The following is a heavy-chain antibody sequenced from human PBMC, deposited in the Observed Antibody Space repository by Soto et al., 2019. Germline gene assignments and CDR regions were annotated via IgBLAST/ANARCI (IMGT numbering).Heavy chain of an antibody. CDR2: IYPDDSDT. CDR3: ARLGYYDSGQYNGMDV. Sequence: GESLKISCKHSGFNFPTFWIAWVRQMPGKGLEWMGTIYPDDSDTRYSPSFQGQVTISADKSSSTAFLQWSSLKASDTAMYYCARLGYYDSGQYNGMDVGGQGTTVTVS. CDR1: GFNFPTFW. V-gene: IGHV5-51*01. J-gene: IGHJ6*02. D-gene: IGHD3-16*01.